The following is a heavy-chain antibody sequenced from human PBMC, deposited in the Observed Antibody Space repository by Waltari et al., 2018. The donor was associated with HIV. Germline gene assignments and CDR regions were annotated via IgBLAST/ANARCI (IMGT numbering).Heavy chain of an antibody. CDR1: GFSFRSYS. J-gene: IGHJ5*02. CDR2: ISSSSNFI. V-gene: IGHV3-21*01. D-gene: IGHD1-26*01. Sequence: EVHLVESGGGLVKRGGSLRLSCAASGFSFRSYSMNWVRQAPGKGLEWVSSISSSSNFIYYADSVKGRFTISRDNAKNSLYLQMNSLRAEDMAVYYCARDGGSPPNRWFDPWGQGTLVTVSS. CDR3: ARDGGSPPNRWFDP.